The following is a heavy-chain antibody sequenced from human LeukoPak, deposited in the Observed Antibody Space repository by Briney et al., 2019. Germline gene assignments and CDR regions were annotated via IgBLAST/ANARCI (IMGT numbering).Heavy chain of an antibody. V-gene: IGHV4-34*01. D-gene: IGHD3-22*01. CDR1: GGSFSGYY. J-gene: IGHJ3*02. CDR3: ARGFDSSRAFDI. Sequence: SSETLSLTCAVYGGSFSGYYWSWIRQPPGKGLEWIGEINHSGSTNYNPSLKSRVTISVDTSKNQVSLKLSSVTAADTAVYYCARGFDSSRAFDIWGQGTMVTVSS. CDR2: INHSGST.